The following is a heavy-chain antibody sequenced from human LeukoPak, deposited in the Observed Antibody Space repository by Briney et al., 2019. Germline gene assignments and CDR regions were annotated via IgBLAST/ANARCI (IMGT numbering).Heavy chain of an antibody. CDR2: IIPIFGTA. D-gene: IGHD5-18*01. CDR1: GGTFSSYA. V-gene: IGHV1-69*05. J-gene: IGHJ4*02. Sequence: SVKVSCKASGGTFSSYAISWVRQAPGQGLEWMGGIIPIFGTANYAQKFQGRVTITTDESTSTAYMELSSLRSEDTAVYYCARGIQLWLPFFDYWGQGTLVTASS. CDR3: ARGIQLWLPFFDY.